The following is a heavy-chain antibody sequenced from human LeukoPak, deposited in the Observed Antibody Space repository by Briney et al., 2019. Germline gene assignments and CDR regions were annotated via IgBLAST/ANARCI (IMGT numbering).Heavy chain of an antibody. D-gene: IGHD3-10*01. V-gene: IGHV3-21*04. J-gene: IGHJ4*02. CDR1: GFTFSSYS. Sequence: PGGSLRLSCAASGFTFSSYSMNWVRQAPGKGLEWVSSISSSSSYIYYADSVKGRFTISRDNAKNSLYLQMNSLRAEDTALYYCAKGQFPGSGSYYTLDYWGQGTLVTVSS. CDR3: AKGQFPGSGSYYTLDY. CDR2: ISSSSSYI.